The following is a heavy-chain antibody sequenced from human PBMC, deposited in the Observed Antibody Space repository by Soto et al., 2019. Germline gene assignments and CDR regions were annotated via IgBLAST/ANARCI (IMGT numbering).Heavy chain of an antibody. CDR3: ARDPPYSSSWSYFDY. Sequence: EVQLVESGGGLVKPGGSLRVSCAASGFTFSDYSMNWVRQAPGKGLEWLSSINSTGSYIYYADSVKGRFTISRDNAGSTLFLQRNSLRAEDTAMYYCARDPPYSSSWSYFDYWGQGTLVTVSS. D-gene: IGHD6-13*01. V-gene: IGHV3-21*01. CDR1: GFTFSDYS. J-gene: IGHJ4*02. CDR2: INSTGSYI.